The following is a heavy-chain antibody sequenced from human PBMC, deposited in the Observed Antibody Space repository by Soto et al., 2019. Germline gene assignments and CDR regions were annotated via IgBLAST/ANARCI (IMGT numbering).Heavy chain of an antibody. CDR1: GGTFSSYT. V-gene: IGHV1-69*02. CDR3: ARGPICGTAYRYYYYYMDV. J-gene: IGHJ6*03. CDR2: IIPILDIA. Sequence: QVQLVQSGAEVKKPGSSVKVSCKASGGTFSSYTFTWVRQAPGQGLEWMGRIIPILDIANYAQKFQGRVTITADKSTSTAYLELSSLGSEDTPVYYCARGPICGTAYRYYYYYMDVWGNGTTVTVSS. D-gene: IGHD1-7*01.